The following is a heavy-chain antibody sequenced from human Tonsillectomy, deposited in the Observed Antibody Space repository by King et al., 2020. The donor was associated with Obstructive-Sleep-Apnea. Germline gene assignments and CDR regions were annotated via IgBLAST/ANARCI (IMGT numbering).Heavy chain of an antibody. V-gene: IGHV3-49*03. CDR3: TRGRSYFDY. CDR2: IRSKTYGGTT. Sequence: GGDALTWFRQAPGKGRGWGGFIRSKTYGGTTAYAASVNGRFTISRDDSNTIAYLQMNSLKTEDTAVYYWTRGRSYFDYWGQGTLVTVSS. J-gene: IGHJ4*02. CDR1: GGDA.